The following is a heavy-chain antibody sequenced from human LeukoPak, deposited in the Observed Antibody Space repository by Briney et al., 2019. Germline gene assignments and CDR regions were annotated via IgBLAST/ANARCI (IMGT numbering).Heavy chain of an antibody. J-gene: IGHJ4*02. Sequence: PGGSLRLSCATSGFTLSNYWMHWVRQVSGEGLVWVSHITNDALATNYADSVKGRFIISRDSAKNTLYLQMNNLRAEDTAVYYCARGGLVGAFDYWGQGTLVTVSS. CDR3: ARGGLVGAFDY. CDR1: GFTLSNYW. D-gene: IGHD2-2*01. CDR2: ITNDALAT. V-gene: IGHV3-74*01.